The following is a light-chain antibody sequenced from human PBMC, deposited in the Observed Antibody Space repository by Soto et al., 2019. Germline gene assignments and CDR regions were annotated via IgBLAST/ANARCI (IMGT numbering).Light chain of an antibody. Sequence: QSALTQPASVSGSPGQSITISCTGTSSDIGGSILESWYQQEPGKAPKLMIYEGSKRPSGVSNRFSGSKSGNTASLTISGLQAEDEGQYYCCSYVGSDTYVIFGGGTKLTVL. CDR3: CSYVGSDTYVI. V-gene: IGLV2-23*01. CDR2: EGS. CDR1: SSDIGGSIL. J-gene: IGLJ2*01.